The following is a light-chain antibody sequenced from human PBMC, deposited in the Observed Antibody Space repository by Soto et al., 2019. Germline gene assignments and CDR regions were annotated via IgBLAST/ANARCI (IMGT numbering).Light chain of an antibody. Sequence: DIQMTQSPSTLSGSVGDRVTITCRASQTISSWLAWYQQKPGKAPKLLIYKASTLRSGVPSRFSGRGSGTEFTLTISSLQPDDFATYYCQHYKSYSEAFGEGNKVEL. V-gene: IGKV1-5*03. CDR1: QTISSW. J-gene: IGKJ1*01. CDR3: QHYKSYSEA. CDR2: KAS.